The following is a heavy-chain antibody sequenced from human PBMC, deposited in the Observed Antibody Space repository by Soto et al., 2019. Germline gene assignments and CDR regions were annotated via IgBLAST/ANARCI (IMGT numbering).Heavy chain of an antibody. D-gene: IGHD6-19*01. J-gene: IGHJ5*02. V-gene: IGHV3-74*01. CDR3: IKASTVTGVGGYR. CDR2: ISSDGRNT. CDR1: GFAFSSYW. Sequence: EVQLVESGGGLVQPGGSLRLSCAASGFAFSSYWMQWVRRAPGKGPVWVSRISSDGRNTTYADFVKGRFTISRDNAENTLHLQMTSLTDADTAVYYCIKASTVTGVGGYRWGQGTLVTVSS.